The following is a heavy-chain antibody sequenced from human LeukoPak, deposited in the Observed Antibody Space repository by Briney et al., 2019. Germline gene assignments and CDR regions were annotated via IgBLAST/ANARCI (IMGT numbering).Heavy chain of an antibody. D-gene: IGHD2-8*01. Sequence: SETLSLTCAVSGGSISSYYWSWIRQSAGKGLEWIGRIYSSGNTNYNPPLKSRVTISVDTSKNQFSLKLSSVTAADTAVYYCARPLDCTNGVCLGFDPWGQGTLVTVSS. J-gene: IGHJ5*02. CDR3: ARPLDCTNGVCLGFDP. V-gene: IGHV4-4*07. CDR1: GGSISSYY. CDR2: IYSSGNT.